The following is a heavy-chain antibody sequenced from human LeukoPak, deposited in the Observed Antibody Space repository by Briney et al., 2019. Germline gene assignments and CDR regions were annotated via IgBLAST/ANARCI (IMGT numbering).Heavy chain of an antibody. D-gene: IGHD4-23*01. CDR2: ISGSGGNT. CDR1: GFTFSSYA. Sequence: GGSLRLPCAASGFTFSSYAMSWVRQAPGKGLEWVSAISGSGGNTYYADSVKGRFTISRDNSRTTLYLQMNSLRAEDTAVYYCAKMDYGGNPSDYWGQGTLVTVSS. V-gene: IGHV3-23*01. J-gene: IGHJ4*02. CDR3: AKMDYGGNPSDY.